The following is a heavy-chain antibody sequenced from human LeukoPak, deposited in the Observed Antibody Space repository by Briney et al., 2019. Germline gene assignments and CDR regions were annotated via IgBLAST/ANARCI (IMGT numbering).Heavy chain of an antibody. CDR1: GFSFISYG. CDR3: AKTPYVDIRMVTFDY. Sequence: PGGSLRLSCAASGFSFISYGMHWVRQVPGKGLEWVGVISDDGRNKKYADSVKGRFTISRDNSKDTLYLQMNSLRDEDTAVYYCAKTPYVDIRMVTFDYWGQGALVTVSS. CDR2: ISDDGRNK. D-gene: IGHD5-18*01. V-gene: IGHV3-30*18. J-gene: IGHJ4*02.